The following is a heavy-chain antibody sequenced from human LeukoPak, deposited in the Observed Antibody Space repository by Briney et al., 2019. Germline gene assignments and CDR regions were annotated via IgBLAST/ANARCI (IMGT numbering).Heavy chain of an antibody. CDR3: ARSKRWPHFYFDY. J-gene: IGHJ4*02. D-gene: IGHD5-24*01. CDR2: IYHSGST. V-gene: IGHV4-4*02. CDR1: GGSISSSNW. Sequence: SETLSLTCAVSGGSISSSNWWSWVRPPPGKGLEWVGEIYHSGSTNYNPSLQGPVTISVDKSKNPFSLKLSSVTSADTAIYYSARSKRWPHFYFDYWGQGTVVTVSS.